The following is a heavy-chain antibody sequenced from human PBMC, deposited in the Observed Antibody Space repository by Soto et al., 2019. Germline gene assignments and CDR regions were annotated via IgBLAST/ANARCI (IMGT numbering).Heavy chain of an antibody. CDR3: ARVSSIAARRSYDS. CDR1: GFTLTNEN. Sequence: PGGSLRLSCTVLGFTLTNENMNWVRQAPGKGLEWVSSISSRSTFINYADSVKGRFTISRDNDKGLVYLQMNSLRAEDTAVYYCARVSSIAARRSYDSWGQGTLVTVSS. J-gene: IGHJ4*02. D-gene: IGHD6-6*01. CDR2: ISSRSTFI. V-gene: IGHV3-21*06.